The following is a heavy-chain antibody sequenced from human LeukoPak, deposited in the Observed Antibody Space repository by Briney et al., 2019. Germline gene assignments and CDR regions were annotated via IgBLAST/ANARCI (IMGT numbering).Heavy chain of an antibody. V-gene: IGHV4-39*07. D-gene: IGHD3-9*01. CDR3: ARGEDFERYYLAY. J-gene: IGHJ4*02. Sequence: SETLSLTCTVSSGSISTSNYYWGWVRQPPGKALEWIGNIFYSGSTYYSPSLKSRVTISLDTSRNQFSLKLTSVTAADTAVYFCARGEDFERYYLAYWGQGTLVTVSS. CDR1: SGSISTSNYY. CDR2: IFYSGST.